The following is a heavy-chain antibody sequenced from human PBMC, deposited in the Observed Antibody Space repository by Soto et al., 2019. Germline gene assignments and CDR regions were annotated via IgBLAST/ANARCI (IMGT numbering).Heavy chain of an antibody. CDR3: ARDLSTTVTFGSDY. Sequence: VASVKVSCKASGYTFTSYGIRWVRQAPGQGLEWMRWISAYNGNTNYAQKLQGRVTMTTDTSTSTAYMELRSLRSDDTAVYYCARDLSTTVTFGSDYWGQGTLVTVSS. CDR2: ISAYNGNT. D-gene: IGHD4-17*01. CDR1: GYTFTSYG. J-gene: IGHJ4*02. V-gene: IGHV1-18*04.